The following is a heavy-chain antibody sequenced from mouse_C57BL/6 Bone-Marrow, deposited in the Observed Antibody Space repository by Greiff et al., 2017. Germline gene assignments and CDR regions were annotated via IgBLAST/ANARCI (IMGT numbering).Heavy chain of an antibody. CDR1: GFTFSDYY. D-gene: IGHD2-1*01. J-gene: IGHJ2*01. V-gene: IGHV5-12*01. CDR2: ISNGGGST. Sequence: EVKVVESGGGLVQPGGSLKLSCAASGFTFSDYYMYWVRQTPEKRLDWVAYISNGGGSTYSPDTVKGRFTISRDNAKNTLYLQMSRLKSADTAMYYCARRGNPYYFDYWGQGTTLTVSS. CDR3: ARRGNPYYFDY.